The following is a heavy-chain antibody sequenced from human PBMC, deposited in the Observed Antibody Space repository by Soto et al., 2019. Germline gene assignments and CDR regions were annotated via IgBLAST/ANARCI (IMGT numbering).Heavy chain of an antibody. D-gene: IGHD5-18*01. CDR2: IYYSWST. J-gene: IGHJ3*02. CDR3: ARDSRYSYGNDDFDI. V-gene: IGHV4-59*01. CDR1: VCCIISYY. Sequence: PSSTXSLTGTVGVCCIISYYFILIRHPPGKGLEWIGYIYYSWSTNYNPSLKSRVTISVDTSKNQFSLKLSSVTAADTAVYYCARDSRYSYGNDDFDICGQRTMV.